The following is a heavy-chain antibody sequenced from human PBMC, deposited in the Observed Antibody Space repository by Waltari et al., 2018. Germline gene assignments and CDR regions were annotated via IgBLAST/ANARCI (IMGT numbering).Heavy chain of an antibody. CDR1: GFTFSSYE. CDR2: ISSSGSTI. Sequence: EVQLVESGGGLVQPGGSLRLSCAAFGFTFSSYEMNWVRQAPGKGLGGVSYISSSGSTIYYADSVKGRFTISRDNAKNSLYLQMNSLRAEDTAVYYCARDPGYSSSWYGYYYYGMDVWGQGTTVTVSS. J-gene: IGHJ6*02. D-gene: IGHD6-13*01. V-gene: IGHV3-48*03. CDR3: ARDPGYSSSWYGYYYYGMDV.